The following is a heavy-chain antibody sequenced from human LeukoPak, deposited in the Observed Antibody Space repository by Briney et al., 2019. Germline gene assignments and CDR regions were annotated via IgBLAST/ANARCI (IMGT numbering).Heavy chain of an antibody. CDR1: GGSFSGYY. J-gene: IGHJ6*03. D-gene: IGHD4-23*01. CDR3: ARERATVVTRRGNYYYYMDV. V-gene: IGHV4-34*01. Sequence: SETLSLTCAVYGGSFSGYYWSWIRQPPGKGLEWIGEINHRGSTNYNPSLKSRVTISVGTSKNQFSLKLSSVTAADTAVYYCARERATVVTRRGNYYYYMDVWGKGTTVTVSS. CDR2: INHRGST.